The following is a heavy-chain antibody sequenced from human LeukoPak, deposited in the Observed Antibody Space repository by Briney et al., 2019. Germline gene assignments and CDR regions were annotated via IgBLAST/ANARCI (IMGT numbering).Heavy chain of an antibody. V-gene: IGHV1-69*13. CDR1: GGTFSSYA. CDR3: ASGYDYYDSSGYPYYFDS. CDR2: IIPIFGTA. J-gene: IGHJ4*02. Sequence: ASVKVSFTASGGTFSSYAISWVRQAPGQGLEWMGGIIPIFGTANYAQKFQGRVTITADESTSTAYMELSSLRSEDTAVYYCASGYDYYDSSGYPYYFDSWGQGTLVTVSS. D-gene: IGHD3-22*01.